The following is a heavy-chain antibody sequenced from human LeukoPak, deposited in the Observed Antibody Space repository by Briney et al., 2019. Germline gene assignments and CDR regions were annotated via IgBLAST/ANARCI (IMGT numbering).Heavy chain of an antibody. J-gene: IGHJ4*02. CDR3: ARGRSSGSEDF. CDR2: IHYSGST. D-gene: IGHD6-19*01. V-gene: IGHV4-59*01. CDR1: ADSISSYF. Sequence: SETLSLTCTVSADSISSYFWRWLRQPPGKGLEWIGYIHYSGSTNYNPSLQSRVTISVDTSKNQFSLNLSSVTAADTAVYYCARGRSSGSEDFWGQGTLVTVSS.